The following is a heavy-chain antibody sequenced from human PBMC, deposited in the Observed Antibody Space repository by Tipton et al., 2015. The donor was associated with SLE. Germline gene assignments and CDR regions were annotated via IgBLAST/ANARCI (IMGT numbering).Heavy chain of an antibody. J-gene: IGHJ3*01. Sequence: TLSLTCTVSGGSISSHYWSWIRQPAGKGLEWIGRVSISGNTNYNPSLKSRVTMSLDTSKNQLSLELTSVTAADTAVYYCAREALYLSTIPDAFHFWGQGTSVTVSS. D-gene: IGHD5-24*01. V-gene: IGHV4-4*07. CDR1: GGSISSHY. CDR2: VSISGNT. CDR3: AREALYLSTIPDAFHF.